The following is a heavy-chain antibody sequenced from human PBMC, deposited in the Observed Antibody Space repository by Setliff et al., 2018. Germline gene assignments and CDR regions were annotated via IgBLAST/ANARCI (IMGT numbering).Heavy chain of an antibody. CDR1: GYNFLGYY. CDR2: ISPHTGNT. V-gene: IGHV1-2*02. D-gene: IGHD1-20*01. CDR3: ARRAFIETITGYCFDL. Sequence: GASVKVSCKASGYNFLGYYLHWVRQAPGKGLEWMGWISPHTGNTQYAQKFQGRVTMTRDTSISTAYMELSSLRSNDTAFYYCARRAFIETITGYCFDLWGQGTQVTVSS. J-gene: IGHJ4*02.